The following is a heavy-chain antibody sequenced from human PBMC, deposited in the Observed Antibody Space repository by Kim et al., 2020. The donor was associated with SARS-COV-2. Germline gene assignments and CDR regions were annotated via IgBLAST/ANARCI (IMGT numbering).Heavy chain of an antibody. J-gene: IGHJ4*02. V-gene: IGHV6-1*01. CDR2: TYYRSKWYN. Sequence: SQTLSLSCAISGDSVSSNSAAWNWIRQSPSRGLEWLGRTYYRSKWYNDYAVSVKSRITINSDTSNNQFSLHLNSVTPEDTAVYYCARDLPGTRSFDYWGQGTPVTVSS. CDR3: ARDLPGTRSFDY. D-gene: IGHD1-1*01. CDR1: GDSVSSNSAA.